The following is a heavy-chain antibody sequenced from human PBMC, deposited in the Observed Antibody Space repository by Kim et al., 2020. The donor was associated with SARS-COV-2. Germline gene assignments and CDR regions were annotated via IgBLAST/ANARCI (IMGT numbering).Heavy chain of an antibody. J-gene: IGHJ4*02. CDR3: ARTVTGTFFF. CDR1: GYTFTTNS. Sequence: ASVKVSCKASGYTFTTNSITWVRQAPGQGLEWMGRIGTYNGKTKYAQKVQGRVSMTTDTSTSTAYMELTSLRSDDTAVYYCARTVTGTFFFWGQGTLVTV. CDR2: IGTYNGKT. D-gene: IGHD6-19*01. V-gene: IGHV1-18*01.